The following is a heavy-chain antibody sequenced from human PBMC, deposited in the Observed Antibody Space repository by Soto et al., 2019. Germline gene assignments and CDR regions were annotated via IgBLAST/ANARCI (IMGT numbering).Heavy chain of an antibody. CDR2: VNPSGGHT. CDR3: ARGGHVVVVTAALDY. J-gene: IGHJ4*02. CDR1: RDTFTVFY. V-gene: IGHV1-46*01. D-gene: IGHD2-21*02. Sequence: ASVNVACKASRDTFTVFYIHWVRQAPGQGLEWMGTVNPSGGHTTYAQHFLGRVTMTRDTSTSTLYMELTSLTSDDTAIYYCARGGHVVVVTAALDYWGQ.